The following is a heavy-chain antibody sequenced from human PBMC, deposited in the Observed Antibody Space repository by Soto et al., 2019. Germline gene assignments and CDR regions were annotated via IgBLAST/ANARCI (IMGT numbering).Heavy chain of an antibody. CDR1: GFTFSSYG. V-gene: IGHV3-33*01. CDR2: IWYDGSNK. Sequence: QVQLVESGGGVVQPGRSLRLSCAASGFTFSSYGMHWVRQAPGKGLEWVAVIWYDGSNKYYADSVKGRFTISRVNSKNTLYLQMNSLRAEDTAVYYCARHGYANIRTNWFDPWGQGTLVTVSS. D-gene: IGHD5-12*01. J-gene: IGHJ5*02. CDR3: ARHGYANIRTNWFDP.